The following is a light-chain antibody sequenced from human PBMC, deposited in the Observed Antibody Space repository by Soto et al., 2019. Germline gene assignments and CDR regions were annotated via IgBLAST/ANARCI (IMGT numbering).Light chain of an antibody. J-gene: IGKJ1*01. CDR1: QSVSAN. CDR3: QQYSKWPT. CDR2: GAS. V-gene: IGKV3-15*01. Sequence: EIVMTQSPATLSVSPGERATLSFSSSQSVSANLAWYQHKPGQAPRLLIYGASTRATGIPARFSGSGTGTDFTLTISSLQSEDFAVYYCQQYSKWPTFGRGTKVDIK.